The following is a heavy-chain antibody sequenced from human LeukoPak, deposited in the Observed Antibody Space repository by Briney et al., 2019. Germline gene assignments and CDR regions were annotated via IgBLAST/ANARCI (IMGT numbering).Heavy chain of an antibody. V-gene: IGHV4-59*08. CDR3: ARGGIAAAGPRDHYYYMDV. Sequence: SETLSLTCTVSGGSISSYYWSWIRQPPGKGLEWIGYIYYSGSTNYNPSLKSRVTISVDTSKNQFSLKLSSVTAADTAVYYCARGGIAAAGPRDHYYYMDVWGKGTTVTVTS. D-gene: IGHD6-13*01. CDR1: GGSISSYY. CDR2: IYYSGST. J-gene: IGHJ6*03.